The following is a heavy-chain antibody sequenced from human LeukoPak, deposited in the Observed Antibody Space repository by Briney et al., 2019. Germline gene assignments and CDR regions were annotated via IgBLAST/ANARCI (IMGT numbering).Heavy chain of an antibody. J-gene: IGHJ4*02. CDR1: GFTFDDST. Sequence: GGSLRLSCAASGFTFDDSTMHWVRQGPGKGLEWVSLITWNGGSAYYADSVKGRFTISRDNNKDSLYLQMNSLSTEDTALYYCATERQRYFDYWGQGTLVTVSS. V-gene: IGHV3-43*01. CDR3: ATERQRYFDY. CDR2: ITWNGGSA.